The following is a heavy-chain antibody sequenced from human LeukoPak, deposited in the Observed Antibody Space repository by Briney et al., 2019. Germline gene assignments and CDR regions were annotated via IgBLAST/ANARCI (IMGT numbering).Heavy chain of an antibody. CDR1: GFTFSSYA. D-gene: IGHD3-9*01. CDR3: AKDRGRYFDWLYDF. Sequence: GGSLRLSCAASGFTFSSYAMTWVRQAPGKGLEWVSGISGNGGSTYYADSVKGWFTISRDNSKNTLYLLMNSLRAEDTAAYYCAKDRGRYFDWLYDFWGQGILVTVSS. V-gene: IGHV3-23*01. J-gene: IGHJ4*02. CDR2: ISGNGGST.